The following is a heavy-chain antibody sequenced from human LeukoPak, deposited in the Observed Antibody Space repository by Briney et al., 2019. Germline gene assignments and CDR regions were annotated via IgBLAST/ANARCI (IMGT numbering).Heavy chain of an antibody. CDR3: AREVRGAGGFDYYYYYMDV. CDR1: GYTFTGYY. D-gene: IGHD3-10*01. Sequence: ASVKVSCKASGYTFTGYYIHWMRQAPGQGLEWMGWINPNSGGTNYAQKFQGRVTMTRDTSISTAYMELSRLRSDDTAVYYCAREVRGAGGFDYYYYYMDVWGKGTTVTVS. CDR2: INPNSGGT. V-gene: IGHV1-2*02. J-gene: IGHJ6*03.